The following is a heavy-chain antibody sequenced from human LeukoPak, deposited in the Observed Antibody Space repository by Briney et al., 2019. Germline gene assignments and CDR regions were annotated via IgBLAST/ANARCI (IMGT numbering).Heavy chain of an antibody. Sequence: SETLSLTCAVSGGSISSGGYSWIWIRQPPGKGLEWIGYIYHSGSTYYNPSLKSRVTISVDRSKNQFSLKLSSVTAVDTAVYYCARGDTAGSLGYWGQGTLVTVSS. CDR2: IYHSGST. V-gene: IGHV4-30-2*01. J-gene: IGHJ4*02. CDR1: GGSISSGGYS. D-gene: IGHD5-18*01. CDR3: ARGDTAGSLGY.